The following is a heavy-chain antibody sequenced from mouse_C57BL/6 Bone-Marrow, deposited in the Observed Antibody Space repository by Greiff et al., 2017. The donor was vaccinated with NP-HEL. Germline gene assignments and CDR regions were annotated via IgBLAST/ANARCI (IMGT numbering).Heavy chain of an antibody. CDR2: IKPNNDGT. Sequence: EVQLQQSGPELVKPGASVKISCKASGYTFTDYYMNWVKQSHGKSLEWIGDIKPNNDGTSYNQKFKDKATLTVDKSSSTAYMALRSLTSEDSAVYYLGVLPFITTVVADYWGQGTTLTVSS. V-gene: IGHV1-26*01. J-gene: IGHJ2*01. D-gene: IGHD1-1*01. CDR3: GVLPFITTVVADY. CDR1: GYTFTDYY.